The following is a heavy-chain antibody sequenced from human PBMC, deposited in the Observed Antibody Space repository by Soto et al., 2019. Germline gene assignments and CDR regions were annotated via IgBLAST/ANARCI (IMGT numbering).Heavy chain of an antibody. CDR3: ASGLQLWLRRINNGYSG. CDR2: IIPMFGTA. D-gene: IGHD5-12*01. J-gene: IGHJ1*01. V-gene: IGHV1-69*12. Sequence: QVQLVQSGAEVKKPESSVKVSCKAPGGTFSTYAISWVRQAPGQGLEWMGGIIPMFGTANYAQRFQDSVTITEDESTNTGYMELSSLRSEDTAVYFCASGLQLWLRRINNGYSGWGQGTLVTVSS. CDR1: GGTFSTYA.